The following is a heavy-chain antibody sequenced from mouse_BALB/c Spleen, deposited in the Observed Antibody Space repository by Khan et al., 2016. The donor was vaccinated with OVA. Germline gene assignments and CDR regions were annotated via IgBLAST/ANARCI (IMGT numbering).Heavy chain of an antibody. CDR2: ISYSGNT. CDR1: GYSITSDYA. J-gene: IGHJ2*01. D-gene: IGHD1-1*01. CDR3: ARVYGGDFDY. Sequence: VQLKQSGPGLVKPSQSLSFTCTVTGYSITSDYAWNWIRQFPGNKLEWMGFISYSGNTKYNPSLKSRFSITRDTSKNQFFLHLNSVTIEDTATYYCARVYGGDFDYWGQGTTLTVSS. V-gene: IGHV3-2*02.